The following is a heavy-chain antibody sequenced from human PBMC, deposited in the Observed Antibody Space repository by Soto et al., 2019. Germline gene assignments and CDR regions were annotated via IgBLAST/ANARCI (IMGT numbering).Heavy chain of an antibody. V-gene: IGHV3-23*01. CDR3: AKLGFVLMELYYFHQ. D-gene: IGHD2-8*01. Sequence: PGGSLRLSCTASGFTFSSYAMRWVRQAPGKELEWVSTISGNSGKTNYAESVKGRFSISRDNSKNTVHLQLDSLRAEDTAVYFCAKLGFVLMELYYFHQWGHGTLVTVSS. CDR1: GFTFSSYA. J-gene: IGHJ4*01. CDR2: ISGNSGKT.